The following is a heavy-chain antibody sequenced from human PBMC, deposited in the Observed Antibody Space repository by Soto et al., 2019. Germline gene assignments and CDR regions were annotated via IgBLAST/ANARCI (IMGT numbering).Heavy chain of an antibody. CDR1: GYTFTGYY. CDR2: INPNSGGT. Sequence: ASVKVSCKASGYTFTGYYMHWVRQAPGQGLEWMGWINPNSGGTNYAQKFQGWVTMTRDTSISTAYMELSRLRSDDTAVYYCARDNRYCSGGSCRAIDYWGKGTLVTVPS. V-gene: IGHV1-2*04. D-gene: IGHD2-15*01. J-gene: IGHJ4*02. CDR3: ARDNRYCSGGSCRAIDY.